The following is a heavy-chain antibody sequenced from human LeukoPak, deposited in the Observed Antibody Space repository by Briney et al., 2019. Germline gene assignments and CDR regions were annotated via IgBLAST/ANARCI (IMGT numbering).Heavy chain of an antibody. V-gene: IGHV3-30-3*01. D-gene: IGHD6-19*01. J-gene: IGHJ4*02. CDR1: GFTFSSYA. CDR2: ISYDGSNK. CDR3: ARDGQWLAPTNSFMGY. Sequence: PGRSLRLSCAASGFTFSSYAMHWVRQAPGKGLEWVAVISYDGSNKYYADSVKGRFTISRDNSKNTLYLQMNSLRAEDTAVYYCARDGQWLAPTNSFMGYWGQGTLVTVSS.